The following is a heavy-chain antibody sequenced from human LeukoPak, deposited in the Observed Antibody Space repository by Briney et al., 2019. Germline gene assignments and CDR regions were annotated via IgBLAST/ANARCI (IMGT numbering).Heavy chain of an antibody. CDR2: IYYSGST. CDR1: GGSISSYY. D-gene: IGHD6-13*01. Sequence: SETLSLTCTVSGGSISSYYWSWIRQPPGKGLEWIGYIYYSGSTNYNPSLKSRVTISVDTSKNQFSLKLSSVTAADTAVYYCATRYSSSWDDAFDIRGQGTMVTVSS. J-gene: IGHJ3*02. CDR3: ATRYSSSWDDAFDI. V-gene: IGHV4-59*01.